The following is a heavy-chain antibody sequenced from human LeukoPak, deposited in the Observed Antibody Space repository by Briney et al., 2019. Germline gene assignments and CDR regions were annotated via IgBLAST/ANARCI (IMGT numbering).Heavy chain of an antibody. V-gene: IGHV3-30-3*01. J-gene: IGHJ6*02. CDR2: ISYDGSNK. Sequence: PGGSVRLSCAASGFTFSSYAMHWVRQAPGKGLEWVAVISYDGSNKYYADSVKGRFTISRDNSKNTLYLQMNSLRAGDTAVYYCARGPDTSTSCQLCHGMDVWGQGTTVTVSS. CDR3: ARGPDTSTSCQLCHGMDV. CDR1: GFTFSSYA. D-gene: IGHD2-2*01.